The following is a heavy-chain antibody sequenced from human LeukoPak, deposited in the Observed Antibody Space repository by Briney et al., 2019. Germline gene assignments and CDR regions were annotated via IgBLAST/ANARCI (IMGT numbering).Heavy chain of an antibody. Sequence: TETLSLTCTVSGGSISSYHWSWIRQPPGKGLECIGFIYYSGSTNYDPSLKSRVTISVDTSKNQFSLKLSSVTAADTAVYYCARARNYYDSSDYYYEGDAFDIWGQGTMVTVSS. J-gene: IGHJ3*02. D-gene: IGHD3-22*01. CDR2: IYYSGST. CDR3: ARARNYYDSSDYYYEGDAFDI. V-gene: IGHV4-59*01. CDR1: GGSISSYH.